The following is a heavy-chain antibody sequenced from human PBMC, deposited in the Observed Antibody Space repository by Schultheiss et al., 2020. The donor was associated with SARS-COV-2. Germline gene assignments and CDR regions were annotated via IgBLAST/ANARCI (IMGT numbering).Heavy chain of an antibody. V-gene: IGHV4-59*12. Sequence: SETLSLTCTVSGGSISSYYWSWIRQPPGKGLEWIGSIYYSGSTNYNPSLKSRVTISVDTSKNQFSLKLSSVTAADTAVYYCARGRNNVIRFLEWRPSPSYYFDYWGQGTLVTVSS. CDR3: ARGRNNVIRFLEWRPSPSYYFDY. CDR1: GGSISSYY. CDR2: IYYSGST. D-gene: IGHD3-3*01. J-gene: IGHJ4*02.